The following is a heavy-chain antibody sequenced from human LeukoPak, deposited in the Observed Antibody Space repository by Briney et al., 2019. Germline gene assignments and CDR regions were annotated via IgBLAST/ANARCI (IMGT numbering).Heavy chain of an antibody. CDR2: INPKSGGT. Sequence: GASVKVSCKASGYTFTGYYMHWVRQAPGQGLEWMGWINPKSGGTNYAQKFQGRVTMTRDTSISTAYMELSRLRSDDTAVYYCARQSGYDYAFHIWGQGTMVTVSS. J-gene: IGHJ3*02. CDR3: ARQSGYDYAFHI. D-gene: IGHD5-12*01. CDR1: GYTFTGYY. V-gene: IGHV1-2*02.